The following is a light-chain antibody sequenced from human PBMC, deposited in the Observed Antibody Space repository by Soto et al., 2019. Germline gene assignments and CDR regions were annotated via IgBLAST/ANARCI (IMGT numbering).Light chain of an antibody. J-gene: IGLJ2*01. CDR2: EVS. CDR1: SSDVGGYNY. V-gene: IGLV2-14*01. Sequence: QSALTQPASVSVSPGQSITISCTGTSSDVGGYNYVSWYQQHPGKAPKLMIYEVSNRPSGVSNRFSGSKSGNTASLTISGLQAEDEADYYCSSYTSSRTLVFGGGTKVTVL. CDR3: SSYTSSRTLV.